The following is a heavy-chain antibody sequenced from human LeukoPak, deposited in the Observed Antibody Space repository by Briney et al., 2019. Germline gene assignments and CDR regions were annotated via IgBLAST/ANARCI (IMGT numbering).Heavy chain of an antibody. CDR2: INHSGST. J-gene: IGHJ4*02. CDR1: GGSFSGYY. D-gene: IGHD3-3*01. CDR3: ARNDFWSGLPDY. Sequence: SETLSLTCAVYGGSFSGYYWSWIRQPPGKGLEWIGEINHSGSTNYNPSLKSRVTISVDTSKNQFSLKLSSVTAADTAVYYCARNDFWSGLPDYRGQGTLVTVSS. V-gene: IGHV4-34*01.